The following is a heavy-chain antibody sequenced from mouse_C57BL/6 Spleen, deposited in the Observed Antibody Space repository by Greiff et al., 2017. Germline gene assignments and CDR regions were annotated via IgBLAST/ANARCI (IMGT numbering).Heavy chain of an antibody. D-gene: IGHD2-2*01. Sequence: EVMLVESGGGLVQPGGSMKLSCVASGFTFSNYWMNWVRQSPEKGLEWVAQIRLKSDNYATHYAESVKGRFTISRDDSKSSVYLQMNNLRAEDTGIYYCTILGYDESMDYWGQGTSVTVSS. CDR1: GFTFSNYW. J-gene: IGHJ4*01. CDR3: TILGYDESMDY. V-gene: IGHV6-3*01. CDR2: IRLKSDNYAT.